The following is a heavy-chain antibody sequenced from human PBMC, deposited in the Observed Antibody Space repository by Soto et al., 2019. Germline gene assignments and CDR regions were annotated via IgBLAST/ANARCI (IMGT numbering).Heavy chain of an antibody. CDR1: GYTFTSYA. V-gene: IGHV1-3*05. CDR3: ARAHYGMDV. J-gene: IGHJ6*02. CDR2: INAGNGNT. Sequence: QVQLVQCEAEEKKPGASVKVSCKASGYTFTSYAMHWVRQAPGQRLEWMGWINAGNGNTKYSQKFQGRVTITRDTSASTAYMVLSSLRSEDTAVYYCARAHYGMDVWGQGTTVTVSS.